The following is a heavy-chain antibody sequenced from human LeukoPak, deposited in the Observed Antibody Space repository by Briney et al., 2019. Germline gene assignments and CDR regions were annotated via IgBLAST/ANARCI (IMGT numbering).Heavy chain of an antibody. CDR3: ARDRDGSGSYYNVATGWFDP. J-gene: IGHJ5*02. CDR1: GFTFSSYS. V-gene: IGHV3-21*01. D-gene: IGHD3-10*01. Sequence: PGGSLRLSCAASGFTFSSYSMNWVRQAPGKGLEWVSSISSSGSYIYCADSVKGRFTISRDNAKNSLYLQMNSLRAEDTAVYYCARDRDGSGSYYNVATGWFDPWGQGTLVTVSS. CDR2: ISSSGSYI.